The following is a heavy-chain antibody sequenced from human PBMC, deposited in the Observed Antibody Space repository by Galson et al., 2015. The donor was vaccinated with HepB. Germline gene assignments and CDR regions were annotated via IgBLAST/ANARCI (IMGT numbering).Heavy chain of an antibody. CDR3: ARAGDLGYCSGGSCMGAFDI. Sequence: SVKVSCKASGGTFSSYAISWVRLAPGQGLEWMGGIIPIFGTANYAQKFQGRVTITADESTSTAYMELSSLRSEDTAVYYCARAGDLGYCSGGSCMGAFDIWGQGTMVTVSS. CDR2: IIPIFGTA. V-gene: IGHV1-69*13. CDR1: GGTFSSYA. J-gene: IGHJ3*02. D-gene: IGHD2-15*01.